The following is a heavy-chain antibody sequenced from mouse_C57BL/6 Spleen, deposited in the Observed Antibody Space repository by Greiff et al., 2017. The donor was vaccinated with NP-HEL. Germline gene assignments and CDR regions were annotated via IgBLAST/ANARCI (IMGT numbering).Heavy chain of an antibody. Sequence: QQSCKASGYTFTSYWMHWVKQRPGQGLEWIGEIDPSDSYTNYNQKFKGKSTLTVDKSSSTAYMQLSSLTSEDSAVYYCARTTIYYYGSRGYFDYWGQGTTLTVSS. CDR2: IDPSDSYT. CDR1: GYTFTSYW. V-gene: IGHV1-69*01. D-gene: IGHD1-1*01. CDR3: ARTTIYYYGSRGYFDY. J-gene: IGHJ2*01.